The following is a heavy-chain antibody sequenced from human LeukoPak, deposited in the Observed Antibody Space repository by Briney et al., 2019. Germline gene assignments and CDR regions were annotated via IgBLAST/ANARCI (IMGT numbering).Heavy chain of an antibody. J-gene: IGHJ4*02. D-gene: IGHD6-19*01. V-gene: IGHV4-39*07. CDR2: VYYSGTT. CDR3: ARGALYSGWSYYFDY. Sequence: SETLSLTCTVSGGSISSGSYYWRWIRQPPGKALEWLGRVYYSGTTSYNPSLKSRVSMTVYMSNNHFSLGLRSVAAADTAMYYCARGALYSGWSYYFDYWGQGSQVTVSS. CDR1: GGSISSGSYY.